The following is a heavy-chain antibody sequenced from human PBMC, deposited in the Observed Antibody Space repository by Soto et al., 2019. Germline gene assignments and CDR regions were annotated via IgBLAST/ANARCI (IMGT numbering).Heavy chain of an antibody. CDR2: ISAYNGNT. CDR3: ARQQWLYYYYGMDV. V-gene: IGHV1-18*01. CDR1: GYTFTSYG. J-gene: IGHJ6*02. Sequence: QVQLVQSGAEVKKPGASVKVSCKASGYTFTSYGISWVRQAPGQGLEWMGWISAYNGNTNYAQKLQGRVTXXTXTXXSTAYMELRSLRSDDTAVYYCARQQWLYYYYGMDVWGQGTTVTVSS. D-gene: IGHD6-19*01.